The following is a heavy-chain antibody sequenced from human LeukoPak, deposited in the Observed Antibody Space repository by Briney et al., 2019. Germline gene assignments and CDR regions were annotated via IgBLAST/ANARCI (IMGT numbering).Heavy chain of an antibody. CDR1: GYTFTGYY. Sequence: ASVKVSCKASGYTFTGYYMHWVRQAPGQGLEWMGRINPNSGGTNYAQKFQGRVTMTRDTSISTAYMELSRLRSDDTAVYYCARERVRQSGMDVWGQGTTVTVSS. CDR2: INPNSGGT. D-gene: IGHD2-2*01. V-gene: IGHV1-2*06. CDR3: ARERVRQSGMDV. J-gene: IGHJ6*02.